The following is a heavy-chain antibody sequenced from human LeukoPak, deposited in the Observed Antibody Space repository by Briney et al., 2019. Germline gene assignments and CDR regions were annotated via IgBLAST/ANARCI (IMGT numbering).Heavy chain of an antibody. CDR2: INNDGSGT. CDR3: GSIFEF. V-gene: IGHV3-74*01. J-gene: IGHJ2*01. CDR1: GFTFSDFW. Sequence: GGSLRLSCAASGFTFSDFWIHWVRQAPGEGLVWVSRINNDGSGTSHADSVKGRFTISRDNTKNAVYLEMNSLRAEDTAVYYCGSIFEFWGRGTLATVSS.